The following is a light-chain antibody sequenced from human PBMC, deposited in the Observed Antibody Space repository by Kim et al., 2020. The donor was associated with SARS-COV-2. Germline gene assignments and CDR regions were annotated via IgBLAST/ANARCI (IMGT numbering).Light chain of an antibody. V-gene: IGLV3-21*04. CDR3: QVWDTNSDQAV. CDR2: YDS. CDR1: NIESES. J-gene: IGLJ2*01. Sequence: ATGKTATITGGGDNIESESVHWYQQRSGQAPVLVISYDSDRPSGIPERFSASNSGNTATLSISRVEAGDEADYYCQVWDTNSDQAVFGGGTKVTVL.